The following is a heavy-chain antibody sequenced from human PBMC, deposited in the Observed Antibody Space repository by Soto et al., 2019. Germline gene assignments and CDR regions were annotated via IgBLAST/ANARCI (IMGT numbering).Heavy chain of an antibody. D-gene: IGHD6-13*01. V-gene: IGHV3-73*02. CDR1: GFTFSGSA. CDR2: IRSKANSYAT. J-gene: IGHJ4*02. Sequence: EVQLVESGGGLVQPGGSLKLSCAASGFTFSGSAMHWVRQASGKGLEWVGRIRSKANSYATAYAASVKGRFTISRDDSKNTAYLQMNSLKTEDTAVYYCTRLGAAAGRDYWGQGTLVTVSS. CDR3: TRLGAAAGRDY.